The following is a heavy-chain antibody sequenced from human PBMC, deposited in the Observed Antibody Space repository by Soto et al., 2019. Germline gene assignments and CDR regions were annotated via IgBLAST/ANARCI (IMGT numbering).Heavy chain of an antibody. D-gene: IGHD3-3*01. J-gene: IGHJ3*02. Sequence: PSATLSLTCAVSGGSISSGGYSWSWIRQPPGKGLEWIGYIYHSGSTYYNPSLKSRVTISVDRSKNQFSLKLSSVTAADTAVYYCARGGGFWSGYDAFDIWGQGTMVTVSS. CDR1: GGSISSGGYS. CDR3: ARGGGFWSGYDAFDI. CDR2: IYHSGST. V-gene: IGHV4-30-2*01.